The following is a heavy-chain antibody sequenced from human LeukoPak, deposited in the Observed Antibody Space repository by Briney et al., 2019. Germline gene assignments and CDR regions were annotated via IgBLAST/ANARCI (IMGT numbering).Heavy chain of an antibody. CDR3: ARDWNWGSSDAFDI. Sequence: ASVKVSCXASGYTFARYYIHWVRQAPGQRLAWMGIINPGGGNTNYAQKFQGRVTVTRDTSTTTVYLELSSLRSEDTAVYYCARDWNWGSSDAFDIWGQGTMVTVSS. CDR2: INPGGGNT. V-gene: IGHV1-46*01. CDR1: GYTFARYY. J-gene: IGHJ3*02. D-gene: IGHD7-27*01.